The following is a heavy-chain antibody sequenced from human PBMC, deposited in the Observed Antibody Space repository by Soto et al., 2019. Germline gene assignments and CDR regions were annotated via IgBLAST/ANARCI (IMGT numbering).Heavy chain of an antibody. CDR3: ARGRGYYGSGSYSAPLYYYYYGMDV. J-gene: IGHJ6*02. Sequence: QVQLVQSGAEVKKPGSSVKVSCKASGGTFSSYAISWVRQAPGQGLAWMGGIIPIFGTAHYAQKFQGRVTITAYESTSTAYMELSSLRSEDTAVYYCARGRGYYGSGSYSAPLYYYYYGMDVWGQGTTVTVSS. D-gene: IGHD3-10*01. CDR1: GGTFSSYA. V-gene: IGHV1-69*01. CDR2: IIPIFGTA.